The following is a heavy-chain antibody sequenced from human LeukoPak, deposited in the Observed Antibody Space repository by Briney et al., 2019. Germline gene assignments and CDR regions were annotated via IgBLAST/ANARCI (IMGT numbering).Heavy chain of an antibody. CDR1: GFTFSSYA. CDR3: AKDMGYGYPYWYFDL. CDR2: ISSSGHST. V-gene: IGHV3-23*01. Sequence: PGGSLRLSCEVSGFTFSSYAMTWVRQGPGKGLEWVSDISSSGHSTHYSDSVKGRFTVSGDNSKDTLYLQMNSLRAEDTALYYCAKDMGYGYPYWYFDLWGRGTLVTVSS. D-gene: IGHD4-17*01. J-gene: IGHJ2*01.